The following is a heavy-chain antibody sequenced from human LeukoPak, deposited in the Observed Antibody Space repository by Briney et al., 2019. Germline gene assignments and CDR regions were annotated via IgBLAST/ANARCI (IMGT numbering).Heavy chain of an antibody. V-gene: IGHV4-59*01. J-gene: IGHJ6*02. CDR1: GGSISSYY. D-gene: IGHD3-22*01. CDR2: IYYSGST. CDR3: ARDRNYDSTYGMDV. Sequence: SETLSLTCTASGGSISSYYWSWIRQPPGKGLEWIGYIYYSGSTNSNPSLKSRVTISVDTSKNQFSLKLSSVTAADTAVYYCARDRNYDSTYGMDVWGQGTTVTVSS.